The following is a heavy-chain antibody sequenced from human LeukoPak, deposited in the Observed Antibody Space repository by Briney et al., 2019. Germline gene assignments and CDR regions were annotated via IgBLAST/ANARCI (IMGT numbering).Heavy chain of an antibody. J-gene: IGHJ3*02. Sequence: ASVKVSCKASGYTFTSYYMHWVRQAPGQGLEWMGIINPSGGSTSYAQKFQGRVTMTRDMSTSTVYMELSSLTSEDTAVYYCARIKSYYYDTSDKDAFDTWGQGTVVTVSS. CDR2: INPSGGST. CDR1: GYTFTSYY. CDR3: ARIKSYYYDTSDKDAFDT. D-gene: IGHD3-22*01. V-gene: IGHV1-46*01.